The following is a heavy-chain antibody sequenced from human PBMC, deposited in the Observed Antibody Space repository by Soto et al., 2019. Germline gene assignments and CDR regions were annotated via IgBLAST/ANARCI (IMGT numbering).Heavy chain of an antibody. CDR1: EHTSTIYY. J-gene: IGHJ1*01. Sequence: QAHLVQSGAEVRKPGASVKVSCQALEHTSTIYYIHWVRQARGQGLERMGWINADSGDTTYAEDFRGRVTFTRDTSTSTFHMELSRLRLDDTAMYFCATGDYDILTGYLHIWGQGTLITASS. D-gene: IGHD3-9*01. V-gene: IGHV1-2*02. CDR2: INADSGDT. CDR3: ATGDYDILTGYLHI.